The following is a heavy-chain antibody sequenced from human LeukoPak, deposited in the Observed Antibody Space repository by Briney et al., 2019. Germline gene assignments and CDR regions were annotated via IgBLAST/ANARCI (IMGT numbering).Heavy chain of an antibody. CDR3: ARDLGDSIDN. Sequence: ASVKVSCMASGYTFTSYYMHWVRQDPGQGLEWVGIINPSGGSTSYAQKFQGRVTMTRDTSTSTVYMELSSLRSEDTAVYYSARDLGDSIDNWGQGTLVTVSS. V-gene: IGHV1-46*01. J-gene: IGHJ4*02. D-gene: IGHD2-21*02. CDR1: GYTFTSYY. CDR2: INPSGGST.